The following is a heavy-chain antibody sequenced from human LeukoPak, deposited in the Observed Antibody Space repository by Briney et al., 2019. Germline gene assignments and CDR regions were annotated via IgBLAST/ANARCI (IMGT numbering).Heavy chain of an antibody. CDR2: ISGSGGST. CDR3: AKAVHYDFWSGYPHFDY. D-gene: IGHD3-3*01. CDR1: GFTFSSYA. V-gene: IGHV3-23*01. Sequence: GGSLRLSCAASGFTFSSYAMSWVRQAPGKGLEWVSAISGSGGSTYYADSVKGRFTISRDNSKNTLYLQMNSLRAEDTAVYYCAKAVHYDFWSGYPHFDYWAREPWSPSPQ. J-gene: IGHJ4*02.